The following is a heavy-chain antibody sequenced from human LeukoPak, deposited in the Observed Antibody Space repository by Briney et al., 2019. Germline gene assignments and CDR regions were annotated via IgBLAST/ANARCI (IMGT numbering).Heavy chain of an antibody. CDR1: GGTFSSYA. J-gene: IGHJ5*02. Sequence: ASVKVSCKASGGTFSSYAISWVRQAPGQGLEWMGGIIPIFGTANYAQKFQGRVTITADKSTSTAYMELSSLRSEDTVVYYCARIVDTAMVVRFDPWGQGTLVTVSS. V-gene: IGHV1-69*06. CDR3: ARIVDTAMVVRFDP. CDR2: IIPIFGTA. D-gene: IGHD5-18*01.